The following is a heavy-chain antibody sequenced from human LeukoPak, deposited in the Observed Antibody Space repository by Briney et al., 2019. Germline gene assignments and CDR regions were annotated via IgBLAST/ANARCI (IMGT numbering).Heavy chain of an antibody. CDR3: ARALDYGDYGKDDAFDI. D-gene: IGHD4-17*01. V-gene: IGHV4-59*01. J-gene: IGHJ3*02. Sequence: KPSETLSLTCTVSGGSIRSYDWSWIRQPPGKGLEWIGYIYYSGSTNYNPSLKSRVTISVATSKNQFSLKLSYVTAADTAVYYCARALDYGDYGKDDAFDIWGQGTMVTVSS. CDR2: IYYSGST. CDR1: GGSIRSYD.